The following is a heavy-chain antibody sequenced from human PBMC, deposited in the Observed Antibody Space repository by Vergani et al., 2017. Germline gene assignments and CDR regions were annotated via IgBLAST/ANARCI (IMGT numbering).Heavy chain of an antibody. CDR3: ARRGRGWYGDYYYYYGMDV. CDR2: IYYSGST. J-gene: IGHJ6*02. V-gene: IGHV4-39*01. D-gene: IGHD6-19*01. Sequence: QLQLQESGPGLVKPSETLSLTCTVSGGSISSSSYYWGWIRQPPGKGLEWIGSIYYSGSTYYNPSLKSRVTISVDTSKNQFSLKLSSVTAADTAVYYCARRGRGWYGDYYYYYGMDVWGQGTTVTVS. CDR1: GGSISSSSYY.